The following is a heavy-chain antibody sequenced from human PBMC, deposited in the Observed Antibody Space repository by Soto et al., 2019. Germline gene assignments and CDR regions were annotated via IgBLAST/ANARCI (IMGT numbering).Heavy chain of an antibody. J-gene: IGHJ6*02. V-gene: IGHV1-69*01. D-gene: IGHD1-20*01. Sequence: QVQLVQSGAEVKKPGSSVKVSCKASGGTFSSYAISWVRQAPGQGLEWMGGIIPIFGIANYAQKFQGRVTITADESTSRAYMELSSLRAEDTGVYYCARGHVENGITVTTTQSYYYYGMDVWGQGTTVTVSS. CDR2: IIPIFGIA. CDR1: GGTFSSYA. CDR3: ARGHVENGITVTTTQSYYYYGMDV.